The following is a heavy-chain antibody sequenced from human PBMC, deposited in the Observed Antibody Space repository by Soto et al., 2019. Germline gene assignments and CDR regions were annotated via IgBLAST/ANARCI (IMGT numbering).Heavy chain of an antibody. D-gene: IGHD4-17*01. CDR2: INSDGSHT. J-gene: IGHJ5*01. CDR3: AKEGDYGDYDGEHWFDS. CDR1: GFTFFAYW. V-gene: IGHV3-74*01. Sequence: EVQLVESGGGLVQPGGSLRLSCAASGFTFFAYWIHWVRQVPGKGLVWVSRINSDGSHTSYADSVRGRFTISRDNSKNKVYLQMNSMKAEDKDVYYCAKEGDYGDYDGEHWFDSWGQGSLVTVSS.